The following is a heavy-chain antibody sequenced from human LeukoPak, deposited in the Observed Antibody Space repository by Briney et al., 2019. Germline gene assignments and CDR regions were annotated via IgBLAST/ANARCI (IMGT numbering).Heavy chain of an antibody. V-gene: IGHV4-34*01. J-gene: IGHJ4*02. Sequence: SETLSLTCAVYGGSFSGYYWSWLRQPPGKGPEWIGEINHSGSTNYNPSLKSRVTISVDTSKNQFSLKLSSVTAADTAVYYCARATNYDFWSGYFSRFDYWGQGTLVTVSS. D-gene: IGHD3-3*01. CDR2: INHSGST. CDR3: ARATNYDFWSGYFSRFDY. CDR1: GGSFSGYY.